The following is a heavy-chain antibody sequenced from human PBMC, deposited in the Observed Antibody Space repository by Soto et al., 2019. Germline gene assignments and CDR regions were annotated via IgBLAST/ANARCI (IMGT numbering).Heavy chain of an antibody. J-gene: IGHJ5*02. CDR2: IIPIFGTA. V-gene: IGHV1-69*06. D-gene: IGHD5-12*01. Sequence: QVQLVQSGAEVKKPGSSVKVSCKASGGTFSSYAISWVRQAPGQGLEWMGGIIPIFGTANYAQKFQGRVTITADKATSTAYMELSSLRSEATAVYYCTGGGQVATILAWFDPWGQGTLVTVSS. CDR1: GGTFSSYA. CDR3: TGGGQVATILAWFDP.